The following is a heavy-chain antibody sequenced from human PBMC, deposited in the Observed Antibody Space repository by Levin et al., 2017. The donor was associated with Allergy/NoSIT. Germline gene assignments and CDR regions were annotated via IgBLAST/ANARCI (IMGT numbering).Heavy chain of an antibody. V-gene: IGHV4-31*03. J-gene: IGHJ4*02. D-gene: IGHD3-9*01. CDR3: TRAETGYVSPFDY. Sequence: LRLSCSISGGSTSRGGYYWGWIRQLPGKGLEWIGYIYYDGATFYNPSLKSRVTISLDTSNQFSLRLNSVTAADTAVYYCTRAETGYVSPFDYWGQGTLVTVSS. CDR2: IYYDGAT. CDR1: GGSTSRGGYY.